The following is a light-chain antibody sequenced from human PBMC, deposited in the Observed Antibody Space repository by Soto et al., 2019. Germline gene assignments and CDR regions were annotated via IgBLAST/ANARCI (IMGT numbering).Light chain of an antibody. CDR3: CSYAGTTTCV. Sequence: QSVLTQPASVSGSHGQSITISCTGTSSDVGSHNFVSWYQQRPGKAPKLMIFEVTKRPSGVSSRFSASKSGNTASLTISGVQAKDEADYYCCSYAGTTTCVCGSGTHLTVL. V-gene: IGLV2-23*02. CDR1: SSDVGSHNF. J-gene: IGLJ6*01. CDR2: EVT.